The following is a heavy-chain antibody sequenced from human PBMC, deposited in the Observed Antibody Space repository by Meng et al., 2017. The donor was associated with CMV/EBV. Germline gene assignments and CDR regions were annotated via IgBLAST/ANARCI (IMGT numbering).Heavy chain of an antibody. CDR3: ARTYPGWFDP. Sequence: ASVKVSCKASGYTFTSYAMNWVRQAPGQGLEWMGWISAYNGNTNYAQKLQGRVTMTTDTSTSTAYMELRSLRSDDTAVYYCARTYPGWFDPWGQGTLVTVSS. CDR1: GYTFTSYA. CDR2: ISAYNGNT. J-gene: IGHJ5*02. V-gene: IGHV1-18*01.